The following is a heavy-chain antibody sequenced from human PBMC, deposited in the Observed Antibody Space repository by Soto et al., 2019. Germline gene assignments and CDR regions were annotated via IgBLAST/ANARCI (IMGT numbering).Heavy chain of an antibody. CDR2: MNPNRGNT. V-gene: IGHV1-8*01. CDR3: ARNPRFHFGVVISLPRDYYYGMDV. D-gene: IGHD3-3*01. Sequence: GASVKVSCKASGYTFTSYDINWVRQATGQGLEGVGWMNPNRGNTGYAQKFQGRVTMTRNTSISTAYIELSSLRSEDTAVYYCARNPRFHFGVVISLPRDYYYGMDVWGQGTTVTVSS. J-gene: IGHJ6*02. CDR1: GYTFTSYD.